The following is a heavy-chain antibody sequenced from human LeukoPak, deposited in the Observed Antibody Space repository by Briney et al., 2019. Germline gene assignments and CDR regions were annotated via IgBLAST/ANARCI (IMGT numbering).Heavy chain of an antibody. Sequence: SETLSLTCTVSGGSISSYYWTWIRQSPGKGLEWIGYIAYNGIPNYNPSLKSRLTISRDTSKNQFSLNLSSVTAADTAVYYCARERHGHPFDSWGQGTLVTVSS. CDR3: ARERHGHPFDS. CDR2: IAYNGIP. CDR1: GGSISSYY. V-gene: IGHV4-59*01. J-gene: IGHJ4*02.